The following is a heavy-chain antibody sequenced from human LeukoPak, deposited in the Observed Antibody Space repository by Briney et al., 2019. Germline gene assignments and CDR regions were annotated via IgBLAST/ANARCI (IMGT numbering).Heavy chain of an antibody. D-gene: IGHD1-1*01. CDR1: GYSISSGYY. V-gene: IGHV4-38-2*01. CDR3: ARHTAQLGAGDWFDP. CDR2: IYHSVST. Sequence: PSEPLSLTCAVSGYSISSGYYWGWIRQPPGKGLEWIGWIYHSVSTYYTPSLKSQVTISLATSKTQFSLNRSSVTAADAAVYYCARHTAQLGAGDWFDPWGQGTLVTVSS. J-gene: IGHJ5*02.